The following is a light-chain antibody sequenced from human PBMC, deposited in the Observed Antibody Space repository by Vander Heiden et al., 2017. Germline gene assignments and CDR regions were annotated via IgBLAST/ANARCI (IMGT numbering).Light chain of an antibody. V-gene: IGKV3-20*01. J-gene: IGKJ2*01. CDR1: QSIRSTY. CDR2: GAS. Sequence: EIVLTPSPGTLTFSPGERATLSCRASQSIRSTYLAWYQQKPGQAPRLLIYGASNRATGIPDRFSGSGSGTDFTLTISRLEPEDFAVYYCQQYGSSPYTFGQGTNLEIK. CDR3: QQYGSSPYT.